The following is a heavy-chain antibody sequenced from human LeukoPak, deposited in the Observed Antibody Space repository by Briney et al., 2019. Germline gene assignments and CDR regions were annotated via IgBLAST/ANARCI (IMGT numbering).Heavy chain of an antibody. CDR2: INPNSGGT. D-gene: IGHD1-14*01. J-gene: IGHJ4*01. CDR1: GYTFTDYY. CDR3: ARIGYNHYFDY. V-gene: IGHV1-2*02. Sequence: ASVKVSCKASGYTFTDYYLHWVRQSPGQGLEWMGWINPNSGGTNYAQTFQGRVTMTRDTSITTAYLELSRLRSDDTAVYYCARIGYNHYFDYWGQGTLVTVSS.